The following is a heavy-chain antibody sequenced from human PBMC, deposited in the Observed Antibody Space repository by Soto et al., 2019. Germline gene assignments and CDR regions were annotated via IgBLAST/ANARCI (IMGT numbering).Heavy chain of an antibody. J-gene: IGHJ6*02. CDR2: ISGSGAYT. CDR3: ARSSGFRQGFMYNYGLDV. V-gene: IGHV3-11*06. Sequence: QVQLVESGGGLVKPGESLRLSCIGSGFILSDNYMTWIRQAPGKGLEWVSYISGSGAYTNYADSVKGRFTISRDNARNSLLLQINSLRVEDTAVYYCARSSGFRQGFMYNYGLDVWGQGTTVIVSS. CDR1: GFILSDNY. D-gene: IGHD1-1*01.